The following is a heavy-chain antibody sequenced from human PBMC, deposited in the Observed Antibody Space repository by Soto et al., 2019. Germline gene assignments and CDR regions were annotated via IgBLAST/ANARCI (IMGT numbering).Heavy chain of an antibody. CDR3: ARDRSYYDSSGSYSPPY. CDR2: ISVSAATT. D-gene: IGHD3-22*01. J-gene: IGHJ4*02. CDR1: GFTFSSYA. V-gene: IGHV3-23*01. Sequence: EVQLLESGGGLVQPGGSLRLSCAASGFTFSSYAMNWVRQAPGKGLEWVSAISVSAATTHFADSVKGRFTISRDNSKNTLYLQMNSLRAEDTAVYYCARDRSYYDSSGSYSPPYWGQGTLVTVSS.